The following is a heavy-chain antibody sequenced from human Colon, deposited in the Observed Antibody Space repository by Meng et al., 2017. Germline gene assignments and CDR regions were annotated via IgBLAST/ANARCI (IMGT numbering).Heavy chain of an antibody. J-gene: IGHJ4*02. D-gene: IGHD6-19*01. CDR3: AAGGDSSGWFFAY. Sequence: GESLKISCAASGFTFTNYAMSWVRQAPGKGLEWVSSLTRSGGPTYYPDSVKGRFTISRDNSKNTVYLQMDSLRAEDTALYYCAAGGDSSGWFFAYWGQGTLVTVSS. CDR2: LTRSGGPT. V-gene: IGHV3-23*01. CDR1: GFTFTNYA.